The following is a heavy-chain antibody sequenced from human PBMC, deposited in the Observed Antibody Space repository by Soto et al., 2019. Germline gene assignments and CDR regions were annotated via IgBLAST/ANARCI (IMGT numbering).Heavy chain of an antibody. CDR2: INHSGST. CDR1: GGSFSGYY. CDR3: ARGFGVGRMFDP. Sequence: QVQLQQWGAGLLKPSETLSLTCAVYGGSFSGYYWSWIRQPPGKGLEWIGEINHSGSTNYNPSLKSRVTISVDTSKNQFSLKLSSVTAADTAVYYSARGFGVGRMFDPWGQGTLVTVSS. V-gene: IGHV4-34*01. D-gene: IGHD3-3*01. J-gene: IGHJ5*02.